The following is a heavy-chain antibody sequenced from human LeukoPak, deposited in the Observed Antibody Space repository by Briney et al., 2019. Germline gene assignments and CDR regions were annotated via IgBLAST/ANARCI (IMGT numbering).Heavy chain of an antibody. D-gene: IGHD4-23*01. J-gene: IGHJ3*02. CDR3: ARDTLEYSNSPDALDI. CDR1: GFTFSSYE. V-gene: IGHV3-48*03. Sequence: GGPLRLSCAASGFTFSSYEMNWVRQAPGKGLEWVSYIGSSGSTVYYADSVKGRFTISRDNAKNSLYMQMESLRDEGTAIYYCARDTLEYSNSPDALDIWGQGTMVTVSS. CDR2: IGSSGSTV.